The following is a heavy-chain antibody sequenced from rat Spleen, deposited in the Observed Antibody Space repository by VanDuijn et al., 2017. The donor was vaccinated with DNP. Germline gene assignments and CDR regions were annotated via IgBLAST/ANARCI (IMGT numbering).Heavy chain of an antibody. J-gene: IGHJ2*01. D-gene: IGHD1-8*01. CDR1: GYSISSTY. V-gene: IGHV3-1*01. CDR3: ARYTVAPDY. Sequence: EVQLQESGPGLVKPSQSLSLTCSVTGYSISSTYWGWIRKFPGNKMEWIGHISYSGSTSYNPSLESRISMTRDTSKNQFFLQLNSVTTEDTATYYCARYTVAPDYWGQGVMVTVSS. CDR2: ISYSGST.